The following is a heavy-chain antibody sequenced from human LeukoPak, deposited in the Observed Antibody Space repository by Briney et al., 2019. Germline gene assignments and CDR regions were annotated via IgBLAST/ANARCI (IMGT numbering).Heavy chain of an antibody. D-gene: IGHD5-18*01. V-gene: IGHV1-18*01. Sequence: GASVKVSCKASGYTFTTYGISWVRQAPGQGLEWMGWISGYNGNTKCAQKLQGRVTMTTDTSTSTAYMDLRSLRSDDTAVYYCARELYGYSYGYGSYYFDYWGQGTLVTVSS. CDR3: ARELYGYSYGYGSYYFDY. CDR2: ISGYNGNT. J-gene: IGHJ4*02. CDR1: GYTFTTYG.